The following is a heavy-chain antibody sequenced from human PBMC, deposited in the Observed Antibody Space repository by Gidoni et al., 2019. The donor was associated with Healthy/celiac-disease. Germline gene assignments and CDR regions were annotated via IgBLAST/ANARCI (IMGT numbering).Heavy chain of an antibody. Sequence: QVQLQESGPVLVKPSETLSLTCAVSGYSISSGYYWGWIRQPPGKGLEWIGSIYHSGSTYYNPSLKSRVTISVDTSKNQFSLKLSSVTAADTAVYYCARERSENGAFDIWGQGTMVTVSS. CDR2: IYHSGST. D-gene: IGHD3-3*01. J-gene: IGHJ3*02. V-gene: IGHV4-38-2*01. CDR1: GYSISSGYY. CDR3: ARERSENGAFDI.